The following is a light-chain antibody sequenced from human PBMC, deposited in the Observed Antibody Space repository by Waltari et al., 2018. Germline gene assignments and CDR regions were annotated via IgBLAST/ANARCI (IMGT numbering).Light chain of an antibody. V-gene: IGLV3-1*01. CDR2: QDN. Sequence: SYELAQPPSVSVSPGQTARITCSGDKLGDKYACWYQQTPGQSPVLVIYQDNKRPSGIPEGFSGSNAGNTATLTNSGTQAMDEADYYCQAWDSNTVVFGGGTKLTVL. CDR1: KLGDKY. CDR3: QAWDSNTVV. J-gene: IGLJ2*01.